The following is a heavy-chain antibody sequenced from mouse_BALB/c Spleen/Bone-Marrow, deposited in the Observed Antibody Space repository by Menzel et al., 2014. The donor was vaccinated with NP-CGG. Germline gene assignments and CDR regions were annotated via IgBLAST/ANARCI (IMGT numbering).Heavy chain of an antibody. Sequence: QVHVKQSGAELARPGASVKMSCEASGYTFSFYTMYWVKQRPGQGLEWIGYINPTSDYTDYNQKFKDKATLTADKSSSAAYMQLSSLTSEDSAVYYCAREVVCAPFVYWGQGTLVTVSA. CDR1: GYTFSFYT. CDR3: AREVVCAPFVY. J-gene: IGHJ3*01. D-gene: IGHD1-3*01. CDR2: INPTSDYT. V-gene: IGHV1-4*01.